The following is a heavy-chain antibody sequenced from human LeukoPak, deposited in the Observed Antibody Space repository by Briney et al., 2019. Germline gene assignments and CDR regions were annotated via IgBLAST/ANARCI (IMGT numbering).Heavy chain of an antibody. Sequence: GGSLRLSCAPSGFTFSNYAMNWVRQAPGKGLEWVSTISGSDGRTFYSDSVKGRFTISRDNSRYTLYLQMSGLRADDTAVYYCAKPEYCTGPSCPSRSWGQGTLVTVSS. V-gene: IGHV3-23*01. CDR2: ISGSDGRT. J-gene: IGHJ5*02. CDR1: GFTFSNYA. CDR3: AKPEYCTGPSCPSRS. D-gene: IGHD2-8*02.